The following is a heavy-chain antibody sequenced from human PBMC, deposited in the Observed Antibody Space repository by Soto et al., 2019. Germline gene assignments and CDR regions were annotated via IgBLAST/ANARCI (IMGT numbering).Heavy chain of an antibody. V-gene: IGHV4-4*07. J-gene: IGHJ4*02. CDR1: GGSISSYY. Sequence: ETLSLTCTVSGGSISSYYWSWIRQPAGKGLEWIGRIYTSGSTNYNPSLKSRVTMSVDTSKNQFSLKLSSVTAADTAVYYCARGYRYDSSGELDYWGQGTLVTVSS. CDR2: IYTSGST. D-gene: IGHD3-22*01. CDR3: ARGYRYDSSGELDY.